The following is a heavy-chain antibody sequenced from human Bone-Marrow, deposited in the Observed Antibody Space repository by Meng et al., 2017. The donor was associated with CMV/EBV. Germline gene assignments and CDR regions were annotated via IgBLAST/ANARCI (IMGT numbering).Heavy chain of an antibody. J-gene: IGHJ4*02. V-gene: IGHV1-2*02. CDR2: INPKSGDT. Sequence: ASVKVSCKASGYTFTGQYIHWVRQVPGQGLEWVGCINPKSGDTDYSQRFQGRVTMTRDTSISTASMELSSLRSDDTAVYYCARTGSWGHYGGYWGQGTLVTVSS. D-gene: IGHD4-17*01. CDR1: GYTFTGQY. CDR3: ARTGSWGHYGGY.